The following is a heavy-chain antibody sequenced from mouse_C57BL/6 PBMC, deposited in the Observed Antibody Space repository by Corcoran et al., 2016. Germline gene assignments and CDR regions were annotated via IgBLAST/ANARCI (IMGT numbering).Heavy chain of an antibody. CDR2: INTYSGVP. Sequence: QIQLVQSGPELKKPGETVKISCKASGYTFTTYGMSWVKQAPGKGLKWMGWINTYSGVPTYADDFKGRFAFSLETSASTAYLQINNLKNEDTATYFCARETTVVATDYAMDYWGQGTSVTVSS. CDR1: GYTFTTYG. J-gene: IGHJ4*01. D-gene: IGHD1-1*01. CDR3: ARETTVVATDYAMDY. V-gene: IGHV9-3*01.